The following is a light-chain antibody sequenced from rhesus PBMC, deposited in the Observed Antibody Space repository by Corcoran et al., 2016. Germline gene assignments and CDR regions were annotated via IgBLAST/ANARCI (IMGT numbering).Light chain of an antibody. CDR3: SSYAGVKTFI. CDR1: SIDLGTYNY. V-gene: IGLV2-32*02. CDR2: EVS. J-gene: IGLJ1*01. Sequence: QAVLTQIRSVSGSPGQSVTISCTGTSIDLGTYNYVSWFQQHPGTAPILMIFEVSKRPSGVSDRFSGCKSGNTATLTISGLQAEDEADYYCSSYAGVKTFIFGTGTRLTVL.